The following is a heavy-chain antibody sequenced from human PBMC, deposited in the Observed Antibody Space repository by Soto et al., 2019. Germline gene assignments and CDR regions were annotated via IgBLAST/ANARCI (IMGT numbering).Heavy chain of an antibody. J-gene: IGHJ4*02. CDR3: AREPNESFQFDF. V-gene: IGHV1-46*01. CDR2: LRPRTGDT. CDR1: GYTFTNYY. Sequence: ASVKVSCKASGYTFTNYYIHWFRQAPGQGLEWLGMLRPRTGDTAYAQRFQGRVTMTTDTSTGTVYLELANLRSDDTAVYYCAREPNESFQFDFWGQGTQVTVSS.